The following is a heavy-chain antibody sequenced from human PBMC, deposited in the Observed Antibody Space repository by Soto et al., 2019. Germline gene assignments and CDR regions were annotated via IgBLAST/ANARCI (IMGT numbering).Heavy chain of an antibody. V-gene: IGHV1-3*01. Sequence: GASVKVSCKASGYTFTSYAMHWVRQAPGQRLEWMGWINAGNGNTKYSQKFQGRVTITRDTSASTAYMELSSLRSEDTAVYYCARVYYDSSGYYSFADYWGQGTLVTVSS. J-gene: IGHJ4*02. D-gene: IGHD3-22*01. CDR1: GYTFTSYA. CDR3: ARVYYDSSGYYSFADY. CDR2: INAGNGNT.